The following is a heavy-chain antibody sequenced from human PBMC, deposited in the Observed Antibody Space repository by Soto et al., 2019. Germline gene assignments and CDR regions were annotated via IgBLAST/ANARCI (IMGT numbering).Heavy chain of an antibody. D-gene: IGHD5-12*01. J-gene: IGHJ4*02. V-gene: IGHV1-18*01. CDR1: GYTFTSYG. CDR3: ARCLDAVATTPADY. CDR2: ISAYNGNT. Sequence: GASVKVSCKASGYTFTSYGIGWVRQAPGQGLEWMGWISAYNGNTNYAQKLQGRVTMTTDTSTSTAYMELRSLRSDDTAVYYCARCLDAVATTPADYWGQGTLVTVSS.